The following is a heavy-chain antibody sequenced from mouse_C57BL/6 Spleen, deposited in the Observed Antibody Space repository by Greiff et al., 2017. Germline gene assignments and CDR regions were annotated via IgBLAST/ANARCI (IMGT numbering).Heavy chain of an antibody. CDR1: GYTFTDYN. CDR2: INPNNGGT. V-gene: IGHV1-18*01. Sequence: EVKLQESGPELVKPGASVKIPCKASGYTFTDYNMDWVKQSHGKSLEWIGDINPNNGGTIYNQKFKGKATLTVDKSSSTAYMELRSLTSEDTAVYYCARWGDEKAWFAYWGQGTLVTVSA. D-gene: IGHD3-3*01. J-gene: IGHJ3*01. CDR3: ARWGDEKAWFAY.